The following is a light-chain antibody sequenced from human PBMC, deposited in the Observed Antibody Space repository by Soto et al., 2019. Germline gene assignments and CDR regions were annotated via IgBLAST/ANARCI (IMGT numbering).Light chain of an antibody. Sequence: EIVLTQSPGTLSLSPGERATLSCRASQNVDKNYLAWYQHKPGQAPRLLIDDASNRATGIPDRFSGGGSGTDFTLTISRLEPEDFAVYYCQQCATTPLTFGQGTKVEIK. V-gene: IGKV3-20*01. CDR1: QNVDKNY. J-gene: IGKJ1*01. CDR3: QQCATTPLT. CDR2: DAS.